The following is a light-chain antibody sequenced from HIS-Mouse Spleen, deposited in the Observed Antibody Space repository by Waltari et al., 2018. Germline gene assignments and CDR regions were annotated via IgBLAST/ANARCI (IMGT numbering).Light chain of an antibody. CDR3: YSTDSSGNHRV. V-gene: IGLV3-10*01. CDR2: EDS. Sequence: SYELTQPPSVSVSPGQTARITCSGDALPKKYADWYQQKSGQAPVLVIYEDSKRPSGIPERFSGSSSGTMATLTISGAQVEDEAYYYCYSTDSSGNHRVFGGGTKLTVL. CDR1: ALPKKY. J-gene: IGLJ2*01.